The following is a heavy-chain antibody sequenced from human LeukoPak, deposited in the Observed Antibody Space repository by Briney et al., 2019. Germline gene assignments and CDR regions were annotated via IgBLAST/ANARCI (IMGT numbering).Heavy chain of an antibody. J-gene: IGHJ4*02. CDR1: GFTFSSYA. Sequence: GGCLRLSCAASGFTFSSYAMSGVREAPGKGLEWVSAISGSGGSTYYADSVKGRFTISRDNSKNTLYLQMNSLRAEDTAVYYCARLDYGAQIDYWGQGTLVTVSS. CDR2: ISGSGGST. V-gene: IGHV3-23*01. CDR3: ARLDYGAQIDY. D-gene: IGHD4-17*01.